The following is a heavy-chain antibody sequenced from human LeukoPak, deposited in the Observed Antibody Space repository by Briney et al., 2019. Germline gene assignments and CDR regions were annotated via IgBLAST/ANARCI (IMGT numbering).Heavy chain of an antibody. CDR3: ARYGVIYGMDV. V-gene: IGHV4-39*07. CDR2: IYYSGST. Sequence: SETLSLTCTVSGGSISSSSYYWGWIRQPPVKGLEWIGSIYYSGSTYYNPSLKSRVTISVDTSKNQFSLKLSSVTAADTAVYYCARYGVIYGMDVWGQGTTVTVSS. D-gene: IGHD2-8*01. CDR1: GGSISSSSYY. J-gene: IGHJ6*02.